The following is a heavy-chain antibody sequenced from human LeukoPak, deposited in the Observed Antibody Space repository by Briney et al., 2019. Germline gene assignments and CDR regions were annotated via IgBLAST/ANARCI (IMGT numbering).Heavy chain of an antibody. CDR2: FDPEDGET. J-gene: IGHJ3*02. Sequence: ASVKVSCKVSGYTLTELSMHWVRQAPGKGLEWMGGFDPEDGETIYAQKFQGRVTMTEDTSTDTAYMELSSLGSEDTAVYYCATGRFLEWLFYAFDIWGQGTMVTVSS. V-gene: IGHV1-24*01. CDR1: GYTLTELS. CDR3: ATGRFLEWLFYAFDI. D-gene: IGHD3-3*01.